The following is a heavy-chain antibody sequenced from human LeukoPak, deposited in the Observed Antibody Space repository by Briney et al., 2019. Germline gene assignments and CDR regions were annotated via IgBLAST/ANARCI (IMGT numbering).Heavy chain of an antibody. Sequence: GGSLRLSCSASGFTFSAYAMYWVRQAPGKGLEYVSGISSNGGSSFYADSVKGRFTISRDNSKNALYLQMSSLRAEDTAVYYCVKITSVTGGDCWGQGTRLTVSS. D-gene: IGHD1-1*01. J-gene: IGHJ4*02. CDR2: ISSNGGSS. CDR1: GFTFSAYA. CDR3: VKITSVTGGDC. V-gene: IGHV3-64D*09.